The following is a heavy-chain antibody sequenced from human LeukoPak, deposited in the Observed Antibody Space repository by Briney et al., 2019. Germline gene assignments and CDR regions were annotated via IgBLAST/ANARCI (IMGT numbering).Heavy chain of an antibody. V-gene: IGHV1-24*01. CDR2: FDPEDGET. D-gene: IGHD4-17*01. CDR1: GYTLTELS. J-gene: IGHJ5*02. Sequence: ASVKVSCKVSGYTLTELSMHWVRQAPGKGLEWMGGFDPEDGETIYAQKLQGRVTMTTDTSTSTAYMELRSLRSDDTAVYYCARDWDTGYGDYGWFDPWGQGTLVTVSS. CDR3: ARDWDTGYGDYGWFDP.